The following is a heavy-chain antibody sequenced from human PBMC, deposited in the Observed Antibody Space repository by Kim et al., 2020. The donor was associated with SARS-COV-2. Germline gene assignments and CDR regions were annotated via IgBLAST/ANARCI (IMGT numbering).Heavy chain of an antibody. CDR2: IWSDGSDV. J-gene: IGHJ5*02. D-gene: IGHD2-15*01. CDR3: AKGYCSGGSCVRGFDP. Sequence: GGSLRLSCVASGFTFTSYSMHWVRQAPGKGLEWVAVIWSDGSDVDYAESVKGRFTISRDNSKNTVSLLMTSLRADDSAVYYCAKGYCSGGSCVRGFDPWGQETPVTVSS. V-gene: IGHV3-33*06. CDR1: GFTFTSYS.